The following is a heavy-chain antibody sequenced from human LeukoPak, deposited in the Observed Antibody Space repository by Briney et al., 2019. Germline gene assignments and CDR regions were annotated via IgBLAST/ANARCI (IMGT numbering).Heavy chain of an antibody. Sequence: SETLSLTCTVSGGSISSSSYYWGWIRQPPGKGLEWIGSIYYSGSTYYNPSLKSRVTISVDTSKNQFSLMLSSVTAADTAVYYCARGKKYSGSYRHHFDYWGQGTLVTVSS. V-gene: IGHV4-39*01. J-gene: IGHJ4*02. CDR3: ARGKKYSGSYRHHFDY. CDR2: IYYSGST. CDR1: GGSISSSSYY. D-gene: IGHD1-26*01.